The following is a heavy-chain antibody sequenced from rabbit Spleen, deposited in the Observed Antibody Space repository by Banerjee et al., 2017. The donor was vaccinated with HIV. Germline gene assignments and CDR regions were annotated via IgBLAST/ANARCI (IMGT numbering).Heavy chain of an antibody. CDR2: IDTGSSGFT. CDR1: GVSFSTSSY. Sequence: QEQLLESGGGLVKPEGSLTLTCTASGVSFSTSSYMCWVRQAPGKGLEWIGCIDTGSSGFTYYATWAKGRFTCSKASSTTVTLQMTSLTAADTATYFCARDLAGVIGWNFGWWGQGTLVTVS. CDR3: ARDLAGVIGWNFGW. V-gene: IGHV1S45*01. D-gene: IGHD4-1*01. J-gene: IGHJ3*01.